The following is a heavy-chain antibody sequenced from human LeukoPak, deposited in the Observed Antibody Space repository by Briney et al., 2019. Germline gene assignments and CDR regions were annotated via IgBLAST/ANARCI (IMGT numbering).Heavy chain of an antibody. CDR1: GYTFTSYA. CDR3: ARDLTGPMTTVTSGAFDI. Sequence: ASVKVSCKASGYTFTSYAMHWVRQAPGQRLEWMGWSNAGNGNTKYSQEFQGRVTITRDTSASTAYMELSSLRSEDTAVYYCARDLTGPMTTVTSGAFDIWGQGTMVTVSS. V-gene: IGHV1-3*02. CDR2: SNAGNGNT. J-gene: IGHJ3*02. D-gene: IGHD4-17*01.